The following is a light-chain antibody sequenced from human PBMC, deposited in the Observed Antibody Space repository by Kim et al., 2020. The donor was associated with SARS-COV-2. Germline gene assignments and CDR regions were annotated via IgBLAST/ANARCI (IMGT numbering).Light chain of an antibody. CDR2: VNSDGSH. J-gene: IGLJ3*02. CDR1: SGHSTYA. CDR3: QTWGTGIRV. V-gene: IGLV4-69*01. Sequence: QLVLTQSPSASASLGASVKLTCTLSSGHSTYAIAWHQQQPNKGPRYLMKVNSDGSHSKGDGIPDRFSGSSSGAERHLTISSLQSEDEADYYCQTWGTGIRVFGGGTQLTVL.